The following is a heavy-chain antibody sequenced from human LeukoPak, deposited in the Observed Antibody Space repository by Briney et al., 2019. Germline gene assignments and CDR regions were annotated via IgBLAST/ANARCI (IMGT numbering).Heavy chain of an antibody. Sequence: PGGSLRLSCAASGFTFSSYAMSWVRQAPGKGLEWVSAISGSGGSTYYADSVKGRFTISRDNSKNTLYLQMNSLRAEDTAVYYCAKDPAYCGGDCYLIPYYGMDVWGQGTTVTVSS. J-gene: IGHJ6*02. V-gene: IGHV3-23*01. CDR1: GFTFSSYA. CDR3: AKDPAYCGGDCYLIPYYGMDV. D-gene: IGHD2-21*02. CDR2: ISGSGGST.